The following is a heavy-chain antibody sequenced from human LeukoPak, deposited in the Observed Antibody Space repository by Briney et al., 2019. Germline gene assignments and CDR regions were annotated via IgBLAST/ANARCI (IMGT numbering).Heavy chain of an antibody. D-gene: IGHD2-2*01. CDR3: TRERSTPGINWFDP. CDR2: INHSGST. Sequence: PSETLSLTCAVYGESFSAYSWNWIRQSPGKGLEWIGEINHSGSTNYNPSLKSRVTISADTSKNQTSKRQFSLKLNSVTAADTAVYYCTRERSTPGINWFDPWGQGTLVTVSS. J-gene: IGHJ5*02. V-gene: IGHV4-34*01. CDR1: GESFSAYS.